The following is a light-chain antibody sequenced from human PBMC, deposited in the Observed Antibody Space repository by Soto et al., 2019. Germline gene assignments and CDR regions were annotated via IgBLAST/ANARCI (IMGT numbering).Light chain of an antibody. V-gene: IGKV3-11*01. Sequence: EVVLTQSPATLSLSPGERATLSCRASQSVDSYIVWYQQRPGQAPRLLIYDASNRATGIPARFSGSGSRTDFTLTISSLEPEDFTIYYCQQRKPWPPITFGQGTRLDIK. CDR1: QSVDSY. J-gene: IGKJ5*01. CDR3: QQRKPWPPIT. CDR2: DAS.